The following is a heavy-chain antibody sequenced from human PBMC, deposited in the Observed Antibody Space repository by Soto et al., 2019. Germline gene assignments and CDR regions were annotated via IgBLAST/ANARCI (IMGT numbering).Heavy chain of an antibody. V-gene: IGHV4-59*08. CDR1: GGSISSYY. CDR3: ARQATYIWGSYRYNWFDP. D-gene: IGHD3-16*02. J-gene: IGHJ5*02. Sequence: SETLSLTCTVSGGSISSYYWSWIRQPPGKGLEWIGYIYYSGSTNYNPSLKSRVTISVDTSKSQFSLKLSSVTAADTAVYYCARQATYIWGSYRYNWFDPWGQGTLVTVSS. CDR2: IYYSGST.